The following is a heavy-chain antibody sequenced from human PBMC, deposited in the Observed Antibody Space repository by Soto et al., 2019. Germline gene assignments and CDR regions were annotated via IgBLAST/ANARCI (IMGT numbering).Heavy chain of an antibody. D-gene: IGHD3-22*01. CDR3: ARDITMIVVVYYYYGMDV. CDR2: ISAYNGNT. CDR1: CYTFTSYG. Sequence: VKVSCTASCYTFTSYGISWVRQAPGQGREWMGWISAYNGNTNYAQKLQGRVTMTTDTSTSTAYMELRSLRSDDTAVYYCARDITMIVVVYYYYGMDVWGQGTTVTVSS. V-gene: IGHV1-18*01. J-gene: IGHJ6*02.